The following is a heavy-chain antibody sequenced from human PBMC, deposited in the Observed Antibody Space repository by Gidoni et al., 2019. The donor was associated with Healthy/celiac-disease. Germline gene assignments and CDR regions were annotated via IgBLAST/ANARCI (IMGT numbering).Heavy chain of an antibody. V-gene: IGHV4-39*01. CDR3: ARQGCWYGPNWFDP. CDR2: TYYSGST. D-gene: IGHD6-13*01. J-gene: IGHJ5*02. Sequence: QLQLQESGPGLVKPSETLYLTCTVAGGSISSSSYYWGWIRQPPGMGMKWIWSTYYSGSTYYNPSLQSRVTISVDTSKNLFSLKLSSVTAADTAVYYCARQGCWYGPNWFDPWGQGTLVTVSS. CDR1: GGSISSSSYY.